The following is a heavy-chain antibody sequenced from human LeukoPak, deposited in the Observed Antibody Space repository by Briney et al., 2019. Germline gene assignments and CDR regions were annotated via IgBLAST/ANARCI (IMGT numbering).Heavy chain of an antibody. CDR3: ARGPSIAAALRPGYFQH. CDR2: ISSSGSTI. D-gene: IGHD6-13*01. J-gene: IGHJ1*01. V-gene: IGHV3-48*03. Sequence: GGSLRLSCAASGFTFSSYAMNWVRQAPGKGLEWVSYISSSGSTIYYADSVKGRFTISRDNAKNSLYLQMNSLRAEDTAVYYCARGPSIAAALRPGYFQHWGQGTLVTVSS. CDR1: GFTFSSYA.